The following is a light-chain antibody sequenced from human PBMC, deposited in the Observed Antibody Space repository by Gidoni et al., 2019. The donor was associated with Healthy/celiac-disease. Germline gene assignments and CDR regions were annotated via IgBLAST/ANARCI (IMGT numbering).Light chain of an antibody. CDR3: MIWHSSASPVV. Sequence: QAVLTQPSSLSASPGASASLTCTLRSGINVGTYRIYWYQQKPGSPPQYLLRYKSDSDKQQGSGVPSRFSGSKDASANAGILLISGLQSEDEADYYCMIWHSSASPVVFGGGTKLTVL. V-gene: IGLV5-45*02. CDR2: YKSDSDK. J-gene: IGLJ2*01. CDR1: SGINVGTYR.